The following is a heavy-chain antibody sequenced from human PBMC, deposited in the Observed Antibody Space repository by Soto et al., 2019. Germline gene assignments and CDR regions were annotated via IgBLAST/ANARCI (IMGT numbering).Heavy chain of an antibody. Sequence: QVQLVQSGAEVKKPGASVKVSCKASGYTFTSYGISWVRQAPGQGLEWMGWISAYNGNTNYAQKLQGRVTMTTDTSXSXXYRELRSLRSDDTAVYYCASTYYYGSGRPHAGFDPWGQGTLVTVSS. CDR3: ASTYYYGSGRPHAGFDP. CDR2: ISAYNGNT. J-gene: IGHJ5*02. D-gene: IGHD3-10*01. CDR1: GYTFTSYG. V-gene: IGHV1-18*01.